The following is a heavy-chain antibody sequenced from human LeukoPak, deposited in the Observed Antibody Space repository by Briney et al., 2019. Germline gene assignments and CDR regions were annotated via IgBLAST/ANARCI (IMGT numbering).Heavy chain of an antibody. CDR2: ISSSGSTI. J-gene: IGHJ4*02. Sequence: GGSLRLSCAASGFTFSSYEMNWVRQAPGKGLEWVSYISSSGSTIYYADSVKGRFTISRDNAKNSLYMQMNSLRAEDTAVYYCARGSAYCSGGSCFLDYWGQGTLVTVSS. D-gene: IGHD2-15*01. CDR3: ARGSAYCSGGSCFLDY. CDR1: GFTFSSYE. V-gene: IGHV3-48*03.